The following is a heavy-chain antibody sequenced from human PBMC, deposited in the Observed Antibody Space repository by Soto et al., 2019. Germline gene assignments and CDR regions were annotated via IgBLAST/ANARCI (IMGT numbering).Heavy chain of an antibody. Sequence: QVPLVESGGGVVQPGRSLRLSCAASGFTFSSYGMHWVRQAPGKGLEWVAVIWYDGSNKYYADSVKGRFTISRDNSKNTLYLQMNSLRAEDTAVYYCARRGRFLDYYYGMDVWGQGTTVTVSS. V-gene: IGHV3-33*01. CDR1: GFTFSSYG. CDR3: ARRGRFLDYYYGMDV. CDR2: IWYDGSNK. D-gene: IGHD3-3*01. J-gene: IGHJ6*02.